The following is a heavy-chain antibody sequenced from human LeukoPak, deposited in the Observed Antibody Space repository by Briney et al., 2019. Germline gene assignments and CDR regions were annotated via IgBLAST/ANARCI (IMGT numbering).Heavy chain of an antibody. V-gene: IGHV1-69*04. J-gene: IGHJ4*02. CDR3: ARVAPRYCSSTSCLDY. CDR1: GGRFTCNA. CDR2: IIPLLPTT. Sequence: ASVKVSCKASGGRFTCNAITWVRQAPGQGLEWMGRIIPLLPTTIYAQKFRDRVTITADRSTGTAYMELSSLRSEDTAVYYCARVAPRYCSSTSCLDYWGQGTLVTVSS. D-gene: IGHD2-2*01.